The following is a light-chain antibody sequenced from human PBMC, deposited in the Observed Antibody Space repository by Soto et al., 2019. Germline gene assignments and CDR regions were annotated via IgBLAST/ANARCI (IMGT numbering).Light chain of an antibody. Sequence: QSALTQPASVSGSPGQSITISCTGTSSDVGSYNLVSWYQQHPGKAPKLIIYEAIKRPSGVSNRFSDSKSVNTVSLTISGLQAEDEADYYCCSYAGGGTYVFGTGTKVTVL. J-gene: IGLJ1*01. CDR1: SSDVGSYNL. CDR2: EAI. CDR3: CSYAGGGTYV. V-gene: IGLV2-23*01.